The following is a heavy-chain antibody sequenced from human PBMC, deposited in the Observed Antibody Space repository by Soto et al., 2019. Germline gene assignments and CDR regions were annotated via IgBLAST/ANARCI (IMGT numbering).Heavy chain of an antibody. Sequence: GGSLRLSCAASGFTFSSYCMSWVRQAPGKGLEWVANIKQDGSEKYYVDSVKGRFTISRDNAKNSPYLQMNSLRAEDTAVYYCARIPHSSSWYLDAFDIWGQGTMVTVSS. CDR1: GFTFSSYC. D-gene: IGHD6-13*01. J-gene: IGHJ3*02. CDR3: ARIPHSSSWYLDAFDI. CDR2: IKQDGSEK. V-gene: IGHV3-7*03.